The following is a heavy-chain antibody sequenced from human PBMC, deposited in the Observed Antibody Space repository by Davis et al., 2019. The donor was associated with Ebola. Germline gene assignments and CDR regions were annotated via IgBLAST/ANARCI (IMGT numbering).Heavy chain of an antibody. V-gene: IGHV6-1*01. Sequence: HSQTLSLTCAISGDSVSNTAGWNWIRQSPSRGLEWLGRTYYNSKWYHDYAVSVKSRISINADTSKNQFSLQLNSVTPEDTAVYYCVRGWLRSKFDYWGQGTLVTVSS. CDR1: GDSVSNTAG. CDR3: VRGWLRSKFDY. D-gene: IGHD5-12*01. CDR2: TYYNSKWYH. J-gene: IGHJ4*02.